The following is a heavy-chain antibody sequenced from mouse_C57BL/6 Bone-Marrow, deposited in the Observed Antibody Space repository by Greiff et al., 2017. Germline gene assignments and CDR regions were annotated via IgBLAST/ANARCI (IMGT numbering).Heavy chain of an antibody. D-gene: IGHD1-1*01. CDR2: INPSNGGT. CDR1: GYTFTSYW. V-gene: IGHV1-53*01. CDR3: ARPSRTVPNYYAMDY. J-gene: IGHJ4*01. Sequence: QVQLQQPGTELVKPGASVKLSCKASGYTFTSYWMHWVKQRPGQGLEWIGNINPSNGGTNYNEKFKSKATMTVDKSSSTAYMQLSSLTSEDSAVYYCARPSRTVPNYYAMDYWGQGTSVTVSS.